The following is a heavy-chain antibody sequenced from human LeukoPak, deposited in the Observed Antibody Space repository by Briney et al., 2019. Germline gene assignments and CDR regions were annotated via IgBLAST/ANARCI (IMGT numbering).Heavy chain of an antibody. D-gene: IGHD5/OR15-5a*01. J-gene: IGHJ5*02. Sequence: GSLRLSCAASGFTFSTYSMNWVRQAPGKWLEWVSSISSSSSYIYYADSVKGRFTISRDNAKNSLYLQMNSLRVEDTAVYYCARDLAPIGSYNWFDPWGQGTLVTVSS. CDR2: ISSSSSYI. V-gene: IGHV3-21*01. CDR3: ARDLAPIGSYNWFDP. CDR1: GFTFSTYS.